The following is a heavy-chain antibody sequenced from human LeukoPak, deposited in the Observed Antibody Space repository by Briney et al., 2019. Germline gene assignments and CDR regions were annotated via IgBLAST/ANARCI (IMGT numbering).Heavy chain of an antibody. CDR3: ARLREIPVFGVVTKSTSYFDY. CDR1: GFPFEDYA. V-gene: IGHV3-9*01. Sequence: GGSLRLSCAASGFPFEDYAMHWVRQAPGKALEWVSSISWNSGNVDYADSVKGRFTISRDNAKNSLYLQMNSLRAEDTAVYYCARLREIPVFGVVTKSTSYFDYWGQGTLVTVSS. CDR2: ISWNSGNV. J-gene: IGHJ4*02. D-gene: IGHD3-3*01.